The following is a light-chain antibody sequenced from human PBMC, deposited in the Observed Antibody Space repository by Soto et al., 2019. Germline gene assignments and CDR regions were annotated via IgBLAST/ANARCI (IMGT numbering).Light chain of an antibody. V-gene: IGKV1-9*01. J-gene: IGKJ3*01. CDR2: AAS. Sequence: DIQLTQSPSFLSASVGDRVTITCRASQGISSYLAWYQHKPGKAPKLLIYAASTLQSGVPSRFSGSGSGTEFTLTVSSLQPEDFATYYCQQLNRYPLTFGPGTKVDIK. CDR1: QGISSY. CDR3: QQLNRYPLT.